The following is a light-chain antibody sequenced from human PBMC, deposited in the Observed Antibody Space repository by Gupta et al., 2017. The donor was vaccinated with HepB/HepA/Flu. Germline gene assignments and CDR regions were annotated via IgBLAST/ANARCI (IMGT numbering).Light chain of an antibody. CDR1: SSTIGRNT. CDR2: NNN. J-gene: IGLJ3*02. CDR3: AEWDDSLTGWV. V-gene: IGLV1-44*01. Sequence: PPSASGTPGQRVIISCSGSSSTIGRNTVDWYQQLPGTAPRLLIDNNNQRPSGVPDRFAGSKAGTSASLAISGLQSEDEADYYGAEWDDSLTGWVFGGGIKLTVL.